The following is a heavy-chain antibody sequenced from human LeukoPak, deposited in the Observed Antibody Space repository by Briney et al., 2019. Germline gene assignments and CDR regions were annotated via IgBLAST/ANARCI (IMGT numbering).Heavy chain of an antibody. J-gene: IGHJ4*02. V-gene: IGHV1-69*02. Sequence: ASVKVSCKASGGTFSSYTISWVRQAPGQGLEWMGRIIPILGIANYAQKFQGRVTITADKSTSTAYMELSSLRSEDTAVYYCARHLLTYDSSGYATYWGQGTPVTVSS. CDR1: GGTFSSYT. CDR2: IIPILGIA. D-gene: IGHD3-22*01. CDR3: ARHLLTYDSSGYATY.